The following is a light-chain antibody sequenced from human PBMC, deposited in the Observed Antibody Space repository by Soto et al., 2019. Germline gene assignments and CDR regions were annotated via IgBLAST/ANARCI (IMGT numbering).Light chain of an antibody. CDR2: SNN. CDR1: SSNIGSHT. Sequence: QSVLTQPPSASGTPGQRVTISCSGSSSNIGSHTVNWFQQLPGTAPKLLIYSNNQRPSGVPDRFSGSKSGTSASLAISGLQSEDEADYYCATWDDRLNGYVFGTGTRSPS. CDR3: ATWDDRLNGYV. J-gene: IGLJ1*01. V-gene: IGLV1-44*01.